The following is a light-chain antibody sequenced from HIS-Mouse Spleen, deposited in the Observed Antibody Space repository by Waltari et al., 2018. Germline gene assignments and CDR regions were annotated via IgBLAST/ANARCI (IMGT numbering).Light chain of an antibody. CDR1: ALPMQY. J-gene: IGLJ3*02. CDR3: QSADSSGTGWV. V-gene: IGLV3-25*03. CDR2: KDS. Sequence: SYELTPPPSVSVSPGQTARITCSGGALPMQYASWCQKKPGQAPVMVIYKDSERPSGIPERFSGSSSGTTVTLTISGVQAEDEADYYCQSADSSGTGWVFGGGTKLTVL.